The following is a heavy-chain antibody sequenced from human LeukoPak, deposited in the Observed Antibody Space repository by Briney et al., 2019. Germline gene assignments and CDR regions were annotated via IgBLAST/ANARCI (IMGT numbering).Heavy chain of an antibody. V-gene: IGHV3-30*18. CDR3: AKDWRWELSNYGFNV. CDR2: ISYDGSYK. J-gene: IGHJ3*01. CDR1: GIKFSNYD. Sequence: GGSLRLSCAASGIKFSNYDMDWVRQAPGKGLEWVTTISYDGSYKYYADFVKGRFTISRDNSKNMLYLQMNGLRPEDTAVYYCAKDWRWELSNYGFNVWGQGTMVTVSS. D-gene: IGHD1-26*01.